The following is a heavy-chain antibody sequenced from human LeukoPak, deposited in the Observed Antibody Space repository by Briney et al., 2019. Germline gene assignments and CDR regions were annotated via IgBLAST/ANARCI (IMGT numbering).Heavy chain of an antibody. CDR3: AKDERNWNYNLASQTYD. CDR2: ISGSGVST. J-gene: IGHJ4*02. Sequence: GGSLRLSCTASGFTFSSYAMIWVRQPPGKGLEWVSAISGSGVSTYYADSVKGRFTVSRDNSKNTLYLQMSSLRAEDTAVYYCAKDERNWNYNLASQTYDWGQGTLVTVSS. V-gene: IGHV3-23*01. CDR1: GFTFSSYA. D-gene: IGHD1-7*01.